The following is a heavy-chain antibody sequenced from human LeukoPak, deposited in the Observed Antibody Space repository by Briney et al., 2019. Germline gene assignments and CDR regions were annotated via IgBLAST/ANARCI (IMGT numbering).Heavy chain of an antibody. CDR2: IYHSGST. D-gene: IGHD2/OR15-2a*01. CDR1: GGSISSYY. Sequence: PSETLSLTCTVSGGSISSYYWSWVRQSPGKGLEWIGEIYHSGSTNYNPSLKSRVTISVDKSKNQFSLKLSSVTAADTAVYYCARGGFYETGTWGQGTMVTVSS. CDR3: ARGGFYETGT. V-gene: IGHV4-4*02. J-gene: IGHJ3*01.